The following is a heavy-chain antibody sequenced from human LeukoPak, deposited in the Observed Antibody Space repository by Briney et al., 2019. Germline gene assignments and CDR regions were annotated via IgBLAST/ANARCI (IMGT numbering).Heavy chain of an antibody. J-gene: IGHJ5*02. CDR2: INPNSGGT. D-gene: IGHD4-17*01. V-gene: IGHV1-2*02. CDR3: ATVKYDYGDPVGWFDP. CDR1: GYTFTGYY. Sequence: GASVKVSCKASGYTFTGYYMHWVRQAPGQGLEWMGWINPNSGGTNYAQKFQGRVTMTRDTSISTAYMELSRLRSDDTAVYYCATVKYDYGDPVGWFDPWGQGTLVTVSS.